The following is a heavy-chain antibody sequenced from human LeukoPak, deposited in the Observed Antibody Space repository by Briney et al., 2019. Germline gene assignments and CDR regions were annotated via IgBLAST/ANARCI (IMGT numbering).Heavy chain of an antibody. D-gene: IGHD5-18*01. Sequence: SETLALTCAVYGGSSSGYYWSWIRQPPGKELEWIGEINHSGSTNYNPSLKSRVTISVDTSKNQFSLKLSSVTAADTAVYYCARGRIQLWTLAYCYFDYWGQGTLVTVSS. CDR1: GGSSSGYY. J-gene: IGHJ4*02. CDR3: ARGRIQLWTLAYCYFDY. V-gene: IGHV4-34*01. CDR2: INHSGST.